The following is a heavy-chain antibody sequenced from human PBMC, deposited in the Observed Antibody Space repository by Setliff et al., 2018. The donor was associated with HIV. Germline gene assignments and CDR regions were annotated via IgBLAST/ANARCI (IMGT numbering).Heavy chain of an antibody. CDR1: GYGFMNHD. D-gene: IGHD4-4*01. V-gene: IGHV1-8*02. J-gene: IGHJ6*03. CDR2: MSPLSGNA. CDR3: ARADSDYSYMDV. Sequence: ASVKVSCKASGYGFMNHDINWVRQATGQGLELMGWMSPLSGNAGHAQKFQGRLTMTRTTSTSTAYMELSALTSEDTAVYYCARADSDYSYMDVWGTGTTVTVSS.